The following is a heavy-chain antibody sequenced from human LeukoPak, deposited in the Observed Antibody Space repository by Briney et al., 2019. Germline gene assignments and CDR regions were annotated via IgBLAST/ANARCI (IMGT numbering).Heavy chain of an antibody. CDR3: AKYFDSSAFFAN. J-gene: IGHJ4*02. Sequence: GGSLRLSCAVFGFTFSNYAMSWVRQAPGKGLEWVSSISDSGAVTSHADSVKGRFTISRDNSKNTLYVQMNSLRAEDTAVYYCAKYFDSSAFFANWGQGTPVTVSS. D-gene: IGHD3-22*01. CDR2: ISDSGAVT. V-gene: IGHV3-23*01. CDR1: GFTFSNYA.